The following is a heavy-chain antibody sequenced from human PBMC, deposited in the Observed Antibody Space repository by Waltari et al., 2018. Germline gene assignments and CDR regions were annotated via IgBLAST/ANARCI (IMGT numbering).Heavy chain of an antibody. Sequence: EVQLVESGGGLVQPGGSLRLSCAASGFSFSNYSMNWVRQAPGKGLEWVSYISTRSSTIYYVDSVKGRFTISRDNAKNSLYLQMNSLRAEDTAVYYCARDLGGNYDILTGYYRGGYFDYWGQGTLVTVSS. CDR2: ISTRSSTI. CDR3: ARDLGGNYDILTGYYRGGYFDY. J-gene: IGHJ4*02. D-gene: IGHD3-9*01. CDR1: GFSFSNYS. V-gene: IGHV3-48*01.